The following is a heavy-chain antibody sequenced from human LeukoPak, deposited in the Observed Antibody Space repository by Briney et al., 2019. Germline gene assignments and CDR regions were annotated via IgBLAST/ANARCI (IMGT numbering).Heavy chain of an antibody. D-gene: IGHD3-22*01. V-gene: IGHV3-53*01. CDR1: GFTVSSNY. CDR3: ARDFAYSSGYYYSDY. CDR2: IYSGGST. J-gene: IGHJ4*02. Sequence: PGGSLRLSCAASGFTVSSNYMSWVRQAPGKGLEWVSVIYSGGSTYYADSVKGRFTISRDNSKNTLYLQMNSLRAEDTAVYYCARDFAYSSGYYYSDYWGQGTLVTVSS.